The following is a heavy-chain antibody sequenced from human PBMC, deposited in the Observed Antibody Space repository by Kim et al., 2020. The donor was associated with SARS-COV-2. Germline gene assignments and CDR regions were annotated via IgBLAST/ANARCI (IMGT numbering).Heavy chain of an antibody. J-gene: IGHJ6*02. Sequence: GGSLRLSCAASGFTFINVGMSWVRQAPGKGLEFISYISPSSTSIYADSVKGRFTISRDNAKNSLYLQMNSLRDDDTAIYYCARGAQMDVWGQGTTVTVSS. CDR2: ISPSSTSI. V-gene: IGHV3-48*02. CDR3: ARGAQMDV. CDR1: GFTFINVG.